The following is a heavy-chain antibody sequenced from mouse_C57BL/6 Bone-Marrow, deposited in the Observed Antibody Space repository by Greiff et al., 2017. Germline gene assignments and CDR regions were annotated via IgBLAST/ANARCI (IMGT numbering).Heavy chain of an antibody. CDR2: IYPGSGNT. V-gene: IGHV1-76*01. J-gene: IGHJ1*03. CDR1: GYTFTDYY. D-gene: IGHD1-1*01. Sequence: QVQLQQSGAELVRPGASVKLSCKASGYTFTDYYINWVKQRPGQGLEWISRIYPGSGNTYYNEKFKGQATLTAEKSSSTGYMQRSSLTSEDSAVYFCTRGDYGSSYWYFDVWGTGTTVTVSS. CDR3: TRGDYGSSYWYFDV.